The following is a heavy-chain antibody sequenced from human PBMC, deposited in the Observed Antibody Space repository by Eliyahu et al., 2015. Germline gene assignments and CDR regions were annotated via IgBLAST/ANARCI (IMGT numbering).Heavy chain of an antibody. CDR2: IYPGXSDT. CDR1: GYSFXSYW. D-gene: IGHD5-18*01. Sequence: EVQLVQSGAEVXKPGESLKIXXXGSGYSFXSYWIGWVRQXPGKGLEWMGIIYPGXSDTRYSPSFQGQVTISADKSISTAYLQWSSLKASDTAMYYCARHNARRYSYGVDYWGQGTLVTVSS. CDR3: ARHNARRYSYGVDY. J-gene: IGHJ4*02. V-gene: IGHV5-51*01.